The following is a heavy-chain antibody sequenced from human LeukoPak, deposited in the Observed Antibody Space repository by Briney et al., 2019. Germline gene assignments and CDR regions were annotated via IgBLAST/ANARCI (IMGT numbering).Heavy chain of an antibody. J-gene: IGHJ4*02. D-gene: IGHD3-22*01. V-gene: IGHV3-64D*06. CDR3: ARHYYDSDGYQHLDN. CDR2: ISSNGGST. CDR1: GFTFSSYA. Sequence: PGGSLRLSCSASGFTFSSYAMHWVRQAPGKGLEYVSAISSNGGSTYYADSVKGRFTISRDNSKNTLYLQMSSLRAEDTAVYFCARHYYDSDGYQHLDNWGPGTLVAVSS.